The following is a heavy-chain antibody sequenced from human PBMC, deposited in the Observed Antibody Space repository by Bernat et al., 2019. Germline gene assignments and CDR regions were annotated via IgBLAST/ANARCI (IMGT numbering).Heavy chain of an antibody. CDR3: VRIGYSTSSLGIDY. D-gene: IGHD1-26*01. V-gene: IGHV3-74*01. Sequence: EVQLVESGGGLVQPGGSLRLSCAASGFTFSSYWIHWVRQAPGKGLVWVSRINTDGSITTYADSVRGRFTISRDNAKNTLFLQMSSLRAEDTAIYYCVRIGYSTSSLGIDYWGQGALVIVSS. CDR1: GFTFSSYW. CDR2: INTDGSIT. J-gene: IGHJ4*02.